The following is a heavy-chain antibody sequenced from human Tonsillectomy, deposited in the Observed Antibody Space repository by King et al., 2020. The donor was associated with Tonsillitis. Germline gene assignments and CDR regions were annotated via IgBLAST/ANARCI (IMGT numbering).Heavy chain of an antibody. CDR1: GFSFGTFA. Sequence: VQLVESGGGVVQPGRSLRLSCAASGFSFGTFAMHWVRHTPGKGLDWVSLISYSGTTYYYADSVKGRFTISRDDSRNILYLQMDSLTTEDTAVYYCANGAVPFNFAATARDYFDHWGQGTLVTVSS. V-gene: IGHV3-30*18. J-gene: IGHJ4*02. CDR3: ANGAVPFNFAATARDYFDH. D-gene: IGHD1-26*01. CDR2: ISYSGTTY.